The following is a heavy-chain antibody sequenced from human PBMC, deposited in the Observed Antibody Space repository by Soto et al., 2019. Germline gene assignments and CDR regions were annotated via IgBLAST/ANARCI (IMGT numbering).Heavy chain of an antibody. CDR2: IKSKTDGGTT. V-gene: IGHV3-15*01. CDR3: AKSVTISLRGGWGSPASYYYYGLDV. Sequence: GGSLRLSCAASGFTFSNAWMGWVRQAPGKGLEWVGRIKSKTDGGTTDYAAPVKGRFTISRDDSKNTLYLQMNSLRAEDTAVYYCAKSVTISLRGGWGSPASYYYYGLDVWGQGTTVTVSS. CDR1: GFTFSNAW. J-gene: IGHJ6*02. D-gene: IGHD3-16*01.